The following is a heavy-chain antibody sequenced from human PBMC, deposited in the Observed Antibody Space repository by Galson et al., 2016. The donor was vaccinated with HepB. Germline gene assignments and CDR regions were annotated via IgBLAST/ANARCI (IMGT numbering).Heavy chain of an antibody. Sequence: SLRLSCAASGFGFSAYALHWVRQVPGKGLEWVAVISFDGDKKYYADSVKGRFIISRDNSKNTLFLQVNSLRAEDTAVYFCARDNGYCSKGICYSYFDSWGQGTPVTVSS. CDR2: ISFDGDKK. D-gene: IGHD2-2*01. V-gene: IGHV3-30*04. CDR1: GFGFSAYA. CDR3: ARDNGYCSKGICYSYFDS. J-gene: IGHJ4*02.